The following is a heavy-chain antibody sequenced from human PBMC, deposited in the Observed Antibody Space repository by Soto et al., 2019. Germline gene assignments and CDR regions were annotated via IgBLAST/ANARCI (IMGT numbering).Heavy chain of an antibody. V-gene: IGHV3-33*01. D-gene: IGHD3-3*01. CDR1: GFTFSSYG. CDR3: ARGGYYFWSGYRYYHSF. Sequence: PGGSLRLSCAASGFTFSSYGMHWVRQAPGKGLEWVAVIWYDGSNKYYADSVKGRFTISRDNSKNTLYLQMNSLRAEDTAVYYCARGGYYFWSGYRYYHSFCGQGSFDPVSS. CDR2: IWYDGSNK. J-gene: IGHJ1*01.